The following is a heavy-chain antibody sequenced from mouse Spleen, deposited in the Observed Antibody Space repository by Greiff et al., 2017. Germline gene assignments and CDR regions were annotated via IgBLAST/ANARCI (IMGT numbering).Heavy chain of an antibody. Sequence: VQLVESGAELVRPGASVKLSCKASGYTFTSYWIHWVKQRPIEGLEWIGNIDPSDSETHYNQKFKDKAILTVDKSSSIAYMQLSSLTSEDSAVYYCAREGTTVVARDWYFDVWGAGTTVTVSS. CDR3: AREGTTVVARDWYFDV. CDR1: GYTFTSYW. V-gene: IGHV1-52*01. CDR2: IDPSDSET. D-gene: IGHD1-1*01. J-gene: IGHJ1*01.